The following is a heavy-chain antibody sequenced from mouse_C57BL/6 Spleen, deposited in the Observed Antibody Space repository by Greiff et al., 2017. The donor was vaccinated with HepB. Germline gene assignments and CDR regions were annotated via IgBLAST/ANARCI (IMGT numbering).Heavy chain of an antibody. J-gene: IGHJ2*01. V-gene: IGHV1-81*01. Sequence: SGAELARPGASVKLSCKASGYTFTSYGISWVKQRTGQGLEWIGEIYPRSGNTYYNEKFKGKATLTADKSSSTAYMELRSLTSEDSAVYFCARRDYYGSSYYFDYWGQGTTLTVSS. CDR1: GYTFTSYG. D-gene: IGHD1-1*01. CDR2: IYPRSGNT. CDR3: ARRDYYGSSYYFDY.